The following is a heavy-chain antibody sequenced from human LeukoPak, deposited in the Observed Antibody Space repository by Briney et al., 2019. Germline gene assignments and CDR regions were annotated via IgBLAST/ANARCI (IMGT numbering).Heavy chain of an antibody. V-gene: IGHV4-39*01. D-gene: IGHD5/OR15-5a*01. CDR2: MYYSGTP. CDR3: ARPLTGSTDDFDL. J-gene: IGHJ3*01. CDR1: GGSIYSTSHY. Sequence: SETLSLTCTVSGGSIYSTSHYWPWIRQPPGKGLEWIGYMYYSGTPYYNPSLKSRVTISVDTPKNQFSLSLTSVTAADTALYYGARPLTGSTDDFDLWGQGTMVTVFS.